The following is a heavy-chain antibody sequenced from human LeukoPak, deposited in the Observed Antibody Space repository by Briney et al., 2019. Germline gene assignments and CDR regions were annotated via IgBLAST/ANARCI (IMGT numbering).Heavy chain of an antibody. CDR2: ISYDGSNK. J-gene: IGHJ5*02. V-gene: IGHV3-30*18. CDR3: AKAGYSSSWYWFDP. CDR1: GFTFSSYG. Sequence: PGGSLRLSCAASGFTFSSYGMHWVRQAPGKGLEWVAVISYDGSNKYYADSVKGRFTISRDNSKNTLYLQMNSLRAEDTAVYYCAKAGYSSSWYWFDPWAREPWSPSPQ. D-gene: IGHD6-13*01.